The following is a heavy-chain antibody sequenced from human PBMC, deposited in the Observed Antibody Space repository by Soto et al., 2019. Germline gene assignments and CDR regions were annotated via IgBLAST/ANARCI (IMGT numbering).Heavy chain of an antibody. D-gene: IGHD3-3*01. V-gene: IGHV3-23*01. Sequence: EVQLLESGGGLVQPGGSLRLSCAASGFTFSTYAMGWVRQAPGKGLEWVSAISGSGGHTHYADAVKGRFTISRDSAKNTLYLQMNSLRVEATAVYYCAKDRDFWGGYYKHRGFDYWGQGTLVTVSS. J-gene: IGHJ4*02. CDR3: AKDRDFWGGYYKHRGFDY. CDR2: ISGSGGHT. CDR1: GFTFSTYA.